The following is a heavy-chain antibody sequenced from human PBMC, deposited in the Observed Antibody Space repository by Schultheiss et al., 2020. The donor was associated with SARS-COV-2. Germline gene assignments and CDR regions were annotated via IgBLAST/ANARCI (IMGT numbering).Heavy chain of an antibody. CDR2: TNSGGST. Sequence: ETLSLTCAVSGDSISSTNWWSWVRQTPGKGLEWVSVTNSGGSTYYVDSVKGRFTTSGDNSKNKLYLQMDSLGPEDTAVYYCARAFGSSWYSAFDIWGQGTMVTVSS. CDR1: GDSISSTNW. V-gene: IGHV3-66*02. J-gene: IGHJ3*02. CDR3: ARAFGSSWYSAFDI. D-gene: IGHD6-13*01.